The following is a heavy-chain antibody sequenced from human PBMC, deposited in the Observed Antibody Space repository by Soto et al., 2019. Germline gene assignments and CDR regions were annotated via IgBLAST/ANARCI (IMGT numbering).Heavy chain of an antibody. J-gene: IGHJ5*02. Sequence: QLQLQESGPGLVKPSETLSLTCTVSGGSISSSSYYWGWIRQPPGKGLEWIGSIYYSGSTYYNPSLISRVTISVDTSKNQFSLKLSSVTAADTAVYYCARHSRTNWFDPWGQGNLDTGSS. CDR3: ARHSRTNWFDP. V-gene: IGHV4-39*01. CDR1: GGSISSSSYY. CDR2: IYYSGST.